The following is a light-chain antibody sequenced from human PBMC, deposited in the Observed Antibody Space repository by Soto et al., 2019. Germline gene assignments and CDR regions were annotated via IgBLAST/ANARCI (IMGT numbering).Light chain of an antibody. Sequence: QSVLTQPPSISASPGQRVTISCSGVSSNILNNYVSWYQHFPGTAPKLLIYDDIKRPSGVPDRFTGSKSGTSATLGITGLQAGDEADYFCGTWDARLTAVVFGGGTKLTVL. V-gene: IGLV1-51*01. CDR3: GTWDARLTAVV. CDR2: DDI. J-gene: IGLJ2*01. CDR1: SSNILNNY.